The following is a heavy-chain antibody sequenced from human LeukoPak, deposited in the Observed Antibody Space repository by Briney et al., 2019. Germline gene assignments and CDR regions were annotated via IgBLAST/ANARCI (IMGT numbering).Heavy chain of an antibody. J-gene: IGHJ3*02. CDR1: GGTFISYA. Sequence: ASVKVSCKASGGTFISYAISWVRQAPGQGLEWMGGIIPIFGTANYAQKFQGRVTITADESTSTAYMELSSLRSEDTAVYYCARGEESYDFWSGYSRGYAFDIWGQGTMVTVSS. V-gene: IGHV1-69*01. CDR3: ARGEESYDFWSGYSRGYAFDI. D-gene: IGHD3-3*01. CDR2: IIPIFGTA.